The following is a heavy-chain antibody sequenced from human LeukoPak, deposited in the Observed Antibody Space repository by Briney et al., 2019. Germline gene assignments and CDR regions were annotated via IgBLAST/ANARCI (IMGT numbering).Heavy chain of an antibody. J-gene: IGHJ4*02. CDR1: GFTVNNVY. CDR3: ANVEWPLDY. CDR2: IHSDGST. V-gene: IGHV3-53*01. D-gene: IGHD1-26*01. Sequence: GGSLRLSCAASGFTVNNVYMAWVRQAPGKGLEWVSVIHSDGSTFYADSVKGRFSISRDSSKNTQYLQMNSLRAEDTAIYYCANVEWPLDYWGQGTLVTVSS.